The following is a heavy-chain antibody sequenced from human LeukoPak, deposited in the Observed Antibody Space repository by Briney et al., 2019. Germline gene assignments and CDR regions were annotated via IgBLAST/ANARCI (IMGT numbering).Heavy chain of an antibody. V-gene: IGHV4-34*01. D-gene: IGHD3-3*02. CDR3: ARGRVLHFHPYYFDY. CDR1: GGSFSGYY. Sequence: SETLSLTCAVYGGSFSGYYWRWIRQPPGKGLEWIGEINHSGSTNYNPSLKSRVTLSVDTSKNQFSLKLSSVTAADTAVYYCARGRVLHFHPYYFDYWGQGTLVTVSS. CDR2: INHSGST. J-gene: IGHJ4*02.